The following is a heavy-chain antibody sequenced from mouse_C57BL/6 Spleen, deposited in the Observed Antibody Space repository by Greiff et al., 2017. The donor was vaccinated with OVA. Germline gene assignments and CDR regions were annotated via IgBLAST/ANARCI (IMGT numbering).Heavy chain of an antibody. Sequence: QVQLQQPGAELVKPGASVKFSCRASGYTFPSYGMPWVKQGPGQGLEWIGMIHPNSGSTNYNEKFKSKATLTVDKSSSTAYMQLSSLTSEDSAVYYCARNYGNGYWGQGTTLTVSS. CDR3: ARNYGNGY. CDR2: IHPNSGST. CDR1: GYTFPSYG. D-gene: IGHD2-1*01. V-gene: IGHV1-64*01. J-gene: IGHJ2*01.